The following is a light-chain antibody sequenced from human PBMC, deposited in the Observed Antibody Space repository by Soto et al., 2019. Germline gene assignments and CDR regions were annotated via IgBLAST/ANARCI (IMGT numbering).Light chain of an antibody. J-gene: IGKJ2*01. CDR1: QSISDW. Sequence: DIQLTQSPSTLASSVGDKGTIICRAGQSISDWLAWYQQKPGKAPELLISDASTLTAGVPSRFSGSGSGTEFTLIISSLQPDDVATYFCQEYKTYAFGPGTKVDIK. CDR2: DAS. V-gene: IGKV1-5*02. CDR3: QEYKTYA.